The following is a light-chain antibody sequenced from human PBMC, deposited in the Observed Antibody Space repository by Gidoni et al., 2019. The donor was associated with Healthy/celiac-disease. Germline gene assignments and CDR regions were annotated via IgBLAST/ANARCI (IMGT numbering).Light chain of an antibody. CDR1: QSLLHSNGYNY. CDR2: LGS. CDR3: MQALQTPYS. J-gene: IGKJ2*03. V-gene: IGKV2-28*01. Sequence: TQSPLSLPVTPGEPASISCRSSQSLLHSNGYNYLDWYLQKPGQSPQLLIYLGSNRASGVPDRFSGSGSGTDFTLKISRVEAEDVGVYYCMQALQTPYSFGQXTKLEIK.